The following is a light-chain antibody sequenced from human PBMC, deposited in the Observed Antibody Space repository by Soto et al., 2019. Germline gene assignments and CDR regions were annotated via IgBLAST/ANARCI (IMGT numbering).Light chain of an antibody. CDR1: QGIRND. CDR3: LQKYNYPQT. V-gene: IGKV1-6*01. Sequence: AIQLTQSPSSLSASVGDRVTITCRASQGIRNDLGWYQQKPGKAPKLLIYAASSLQSGVPSRFSGSGTGTDFTLTISSLQPEDFATYYCLQKYNYPQTFGQGTKVDIK. CDR2: AAS. J-gene: IGKJ1*01.